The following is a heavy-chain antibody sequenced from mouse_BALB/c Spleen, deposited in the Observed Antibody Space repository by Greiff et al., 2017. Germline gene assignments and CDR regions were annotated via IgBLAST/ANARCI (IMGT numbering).Heavy chain of an antibody. CDR3: ARGIHGNYVLDAMDY. V-gene: IGHV5-6-5*01. CDR1: GFTFSSYS. CDR2: ISSGGST. D-gene: IGHD2-1*01. Sequence: DVKLVESGGGLVKPGGSLKLSCAASGFTFSSYSMSWVRQTPEKRLEWVASISSGGSTYYPDSVKGRFTISRDNARNILYLQMSSLRSEDTAMYYCARGIHGNYVLDAMDYWGQGTSVTVSS. J-gene: IGHJ4*01.